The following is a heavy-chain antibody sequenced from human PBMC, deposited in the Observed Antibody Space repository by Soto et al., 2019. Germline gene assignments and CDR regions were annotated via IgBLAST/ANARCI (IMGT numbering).Heavy chain of an antibody. CDR2: IKGDGSEK. CDR1: GFSFSTFS. D-gene: IGHD3-16*01. CDR3: ARLSAHGREYYLDY. J-gene: IGHJ4*02. Sequence: PGGSLRPSCAASGFSFSTFSITWVRQAPGKGLEWVANIKGDGSEKTYEDSVKGRFTISRDNAKNSLYLEMNSLSAEDTAVYYCARLSAHGREYYLDYWGQGTLVTVSS. V-gene: IGHV3-7*03.